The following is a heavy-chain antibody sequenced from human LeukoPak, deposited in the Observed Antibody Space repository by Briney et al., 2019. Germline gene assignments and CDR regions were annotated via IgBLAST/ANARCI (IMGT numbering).Heavy chain of an antibody. V-gene: IGHV4-59*01. J-gene: IGHJ4*02. D-gene: IGHD1-26*01. CDR2: MHSSGST. CDR1: GASTTNYY. CDR3: ARDTRMVGATLYFDY. Sequence: SETLSLTCTVSGASTTNYYWSWVRQFPGKELEWIVYMHSSGSTNYNLSLKSRVTMSIDTSKNQFSLNLRSVTAADTAVYYCARDTRMVGATLYFDYWGQGLLVTVSS.